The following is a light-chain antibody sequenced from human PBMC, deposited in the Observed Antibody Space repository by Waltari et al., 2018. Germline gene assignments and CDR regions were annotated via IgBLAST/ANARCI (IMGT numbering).Light chain of an antibody. Sequence: QTVVTPEPSFSVSPGGTVTLTCGLSSGSVSTSYYPSWYQQTPGQAPRTLIYSTNTPPSGVPYRFSGASLGNKAALTITGAQSDDESDYYCALYMGSGTWVFGGGTKLTVL. CDR1: SGSVSTSYY. CDR2: STN. CDR3: ALYMGSGTWV. J-gene: IGLJ3*02. V-gene: IGLV8-61*01.